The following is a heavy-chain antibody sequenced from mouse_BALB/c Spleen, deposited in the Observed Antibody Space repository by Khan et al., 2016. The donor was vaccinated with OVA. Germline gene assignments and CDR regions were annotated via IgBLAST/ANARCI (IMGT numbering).Heavy chain of an antibody. CDR2: INPSTAYT. CDR3: AKRGLRWDFDY. CDR1: GYTFINYW. D-gene: IGHD1-1*01. J-gene: IGHJ2*01. V-gene: IGHV1-7*01. Sequence: QIQLVQSGTELAKPGASVKMSCKASGYTFINYWILWVKQRPGQGLEWIGYINPSTAYTEYNQNFKDKATLTADKSSRTAYMQLSSLTSEDSAVYYCAKRGLRWDFDYGGQGTTLTVSS.